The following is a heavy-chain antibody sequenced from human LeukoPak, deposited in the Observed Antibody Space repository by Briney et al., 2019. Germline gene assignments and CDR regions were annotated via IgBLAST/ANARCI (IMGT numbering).Heavy chain of an antibody. D-gene: IGHD5-18*01. Sequence: SETLSLTCAVYGGSFSGYYWSWIRQPPGKGLEWIGEINHSGSTNYNPSLKSRVTISVDTSKNQFSLKLSSVTAADTAVYYCARDSYGFDYWGQGTLVTVSS. CDR2: INHSGST. J-gene: IGHJ4*02. CDR1: GGSFSGYY. CDR3: ARDSYGFDY. V-gene: IGHV4-34*01.